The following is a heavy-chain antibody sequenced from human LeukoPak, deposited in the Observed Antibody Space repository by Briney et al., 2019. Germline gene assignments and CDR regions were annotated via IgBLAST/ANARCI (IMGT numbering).Heavy chain of an antibody. D-gene: IGHD2-2*01. Sequence: GESLKISCKFSGDTLRGNWIAWVRQMPGKGLEWMGVIHLDDSDARYSPSFQGQVTLSVDKSTSTANLQWASLKASDTGIYYCARRMPRTLTWDALDIWGQGTMVTVSS. CDR3: ARRMPRTLTWDALDI. CDR2: IHLDDSDA. CDR1: GDTLRGNW. V-gene: IGHV5-51*01. J-gene: IGHJ3*02.